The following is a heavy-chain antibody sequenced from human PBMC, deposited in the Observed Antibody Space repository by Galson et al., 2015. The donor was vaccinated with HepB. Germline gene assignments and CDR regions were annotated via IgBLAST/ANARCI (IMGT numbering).Heavy chain of an antibody. J-gene: IGHJ2*01. D-gene: IGHD3-10*01. V-gene: IGHV4-4*07. CDR1: GGSISSYY. Sequence: LSLTCTVSGGSISSYYWSWIRQPAGKGLEWIGRIYTSGSTNYNPSLKSRVTMSVDTSKNQFSLKLSSVTAADTAVYYCARDSRVRGGYRWYFDLWGRGTLVTVSS. CDR2: IYTSGST. CDR3: ARDSRVRGGYRWYFDL.